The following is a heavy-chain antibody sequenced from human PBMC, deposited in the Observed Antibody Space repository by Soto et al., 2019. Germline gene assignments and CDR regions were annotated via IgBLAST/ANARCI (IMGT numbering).Heavy chain of an antibody. J-gene: IGHJ4*02. V-gene: IGHV4-34*01. CDR1: GGSFSTYY. CDR2: INHSGNT. Sequence: QVQLQQWGAGLLKPSETLSLTCTVYGGSFSTYYWSWIRQPPGKGLEWIGEINHSGNTNHNPSLMGRVTMSFDTSKNQFSLKLSSVTAADTAVYYCTGPYPYYFDSWGQGTLVTVSS. CDR3: TGPYPYYFDS.